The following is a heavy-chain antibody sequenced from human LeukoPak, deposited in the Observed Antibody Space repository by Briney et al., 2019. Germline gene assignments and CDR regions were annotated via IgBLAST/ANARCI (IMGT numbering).Heavy chain of an antibody. CDR3: TTEDSGYDYGDY. CDR1: GFTFSNAR. D-gene: IGHD5-12*01. Sequence: GGSLRLSCAASGFTFSNARMSWVRQAPGKGLEWVGRIKSKTDGGTTDYAAPVKGRFTISRDDSKNTLYLQMNSLKTEDTAVYYCTTEDSGYDYGDYWGQGTLVTVSS. J-gene: IGHJ4*02. CDR2: IKSKTDGGTT. V-gene: IGHV3-15*01.